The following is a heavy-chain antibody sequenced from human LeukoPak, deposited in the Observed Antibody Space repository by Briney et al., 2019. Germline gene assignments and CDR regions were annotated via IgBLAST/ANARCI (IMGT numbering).Heavy chain of an antibody. CDR1: GYTFTSYD. V-gene: IGHV1-8*03. CDR3: ARDQARTTTWYLYMNY. CDR2: MNPNSGNT. D-gene: IGHD3/OR15-3a*01. J-gene: IGHJ4*02. Sequence: ASVKDSCKASGYTFTSYDINWVRQATGQGLEWMGWMNPNSGNTGYAQKFQGRVTITRNTSISTAYMELSSLRSEDTAVYYCARDQARTTTWYLYMNYWGQGTLVTVSS.